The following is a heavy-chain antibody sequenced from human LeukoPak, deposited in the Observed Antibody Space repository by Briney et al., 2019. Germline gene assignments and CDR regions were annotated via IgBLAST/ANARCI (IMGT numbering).Heavy chain of an antibody. CDR2: ITSSGGAT. Sequence: GGSLRLSCATSGFTFGSYVMNWVRQAPGKGLEWVSSITSSGGATYYADSVRGRFTISRDNSKNTLSLQMNSLRAEDTAIYYCARDVSYSDYLTGFDHWGQGTLVTVSS. D-gene: IGHD4-17*01. CDR1: GFTFGSYV. V-gene: IGHV3-23*01. J-gene: IGHJ4*02. CDR3: ARDVSYSDYLTGFDH.